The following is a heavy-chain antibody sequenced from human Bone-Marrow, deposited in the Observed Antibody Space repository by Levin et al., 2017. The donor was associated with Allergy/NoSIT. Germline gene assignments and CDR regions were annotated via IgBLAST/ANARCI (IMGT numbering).Heavy chain of an antibody. CDR3: ARGYGSSHYFFDS. Sequence: GGSLRLSCAASGFTFSTYDMHWLRQTPGKGLEWVAAITTADDTYYLNSVKGRFTISREIATNSVFLQMTSLRVGDTALYYCARGYGSSHYFFDSWGRGTLVAVSS. V-gene: IGHV3-13*01. CDR1: GFTFSTYD. J-gene: IGHJ4*02. D-gene: IGHD6-13*01. CDR2: ITTADDT.